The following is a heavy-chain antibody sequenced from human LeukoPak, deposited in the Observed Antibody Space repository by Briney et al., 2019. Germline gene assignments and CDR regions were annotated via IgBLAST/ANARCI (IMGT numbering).Heavy chain of an antibody. J-gene: IGHJ4*02. D-gene: IGHD6-19*01. CDR3: ARADPVAGTVVDY. V-gene: IGHV4-39*07. CDR1: GGSISSSSYY. Sequence: SETLSLTCTVSGGSISSSSYYWGWIRQPPGTGLEWIGSFYYSGSTYYSPSLNSRVTISVDTSKNQFSLKLSSVTAADTAVYYCARADPVAGTVVDYWGQGTLVTVSS. CDR2: FYYSGST.